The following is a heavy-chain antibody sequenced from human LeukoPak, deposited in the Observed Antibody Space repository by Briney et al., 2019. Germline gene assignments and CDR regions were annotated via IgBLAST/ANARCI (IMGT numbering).Heavy chain of an antibody. J-gene: IGHJ6*02. CDR1: GFTFNTYG. V-gene: IGHV3-30*18. CDR3: AKALTEYTSYYYYGMDV. CDR2: LSYDDGSSK. Sequence: GGSLRLSCAASGFTFNTYGMNWVRQAPGKGLEWVAVLSYDDGSSKYYADSVKGRFTISRDNSKNTLYLQMNSLRAEDTAVYYCAKALTEYTSYYYYGMDVWGQGTTVTVSS. D-gene: IGHD1-14*01.